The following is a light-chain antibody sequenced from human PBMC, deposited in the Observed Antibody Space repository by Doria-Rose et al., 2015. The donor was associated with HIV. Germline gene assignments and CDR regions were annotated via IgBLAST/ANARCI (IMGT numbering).Light chain of an antibody. CDR1: QSFSSTY. CDR3: HQYGTSRT. V-gene: IGKV3-20*01. J-gene: IGKJ1*01. Sequence: EIVMTQSPGTLSLSPGERATLSCRASQSFSSTYLAWYRQKPGQAPSLLIYDGSTRATGIPDRFSASGSGTDFTLTINRLEPEDFALYYCHQYGTSRTFGQGTKVEI. CDR2: DGS.